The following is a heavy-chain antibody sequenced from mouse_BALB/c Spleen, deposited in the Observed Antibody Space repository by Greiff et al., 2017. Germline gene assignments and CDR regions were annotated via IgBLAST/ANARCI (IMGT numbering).Heavy chain of an antibody. J-gene: IGHJ2*01. Sequence: EVKLVESGGGLVKPGGSLKLSCAASGFAFSSYDMSWVRQTPEKRLEWVAYISSGGGSTYYPDTVKGRFTISRDNAKNTLYLQMSSLKSEDTAMYYCARKGGNYYGSSSFDYWGQGTTLTVSS. D-gene: IGHD1-1*01. CDR2: ISSGGGST. CDR3: ARKGGNYYGSSSFDY. V-gene: IGHV5-12-1*01. CDR1: GFAFSSYD.